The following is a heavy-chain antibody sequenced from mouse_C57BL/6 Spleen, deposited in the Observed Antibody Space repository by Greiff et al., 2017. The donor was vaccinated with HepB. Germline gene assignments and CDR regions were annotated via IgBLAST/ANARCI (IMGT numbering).Heavy chain of an antibody. D-gene: IGHD2-4*01. J-gene: IGHJ1*03. CDR3: AMPRFYYDYDLWYFDV. CDR2: IDPSDSET. V-gene: IGHV1-52*01. CDR1: GYTFTSYW. Sequence: VQLQQPGAELVRPGSSVKLSCKASGYTFTSYWMHWVKQRPIQGLEWIGNIDPSDSETHYNQKFKDKATLTVDKSSSTAYMQLSSLTSEDSAVYYCAMPRFYYDYDLWYFDVWGTGTTVTVSS.